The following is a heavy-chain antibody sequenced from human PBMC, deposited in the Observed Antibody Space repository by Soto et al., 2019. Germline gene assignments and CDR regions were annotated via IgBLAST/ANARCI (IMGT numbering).Heavy chain of an antibody. CDR1: GGSMRNYF. V-gene: IGHV4-59*01. D-gene: IGHD6-13*01. CDR2: IHYSGTT. CDR3: AAGEASSRNLAPYYLDF. J-gene: IGHJ4*02. Sequence: LSLTCTVSGGSMRNYFWTWIRQPPGKGLEWIGYIHYSGTTSFFPSYNPSLRSRVTISEDTSKNQFSLKLLSVTTADTAVYFCAAGEASSRNLAPYYLDFWGRGTLVTVSS.